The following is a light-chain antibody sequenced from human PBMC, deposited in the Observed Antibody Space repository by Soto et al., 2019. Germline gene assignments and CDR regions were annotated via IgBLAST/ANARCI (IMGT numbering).Light chain of an antibody. CDR1: SSDVGLYDY. V-gene: IGLV2-8*01. CDR2: EVT. J-gene: IGLJ3*02. Sequence: QSALTQPRSVSGSPGQSVTISCSGSSSDVGLYDYVSWYQQHPGRAPNLLIHEVTKRPSGVPDRFSGSKSGNTASLTVSGLQAEDEADYYCSSYAGGIKWVFGGGTKLTVL. CDR3: SSYAGGIKWV.